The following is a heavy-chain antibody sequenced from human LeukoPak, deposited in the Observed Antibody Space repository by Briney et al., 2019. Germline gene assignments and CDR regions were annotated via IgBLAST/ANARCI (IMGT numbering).Heavy chain of an antibody. J-gene: IGHJ4*02. CDR3: ARDKDSSGYFADY. V-gene: IGHV3-33*01. Sequence: PGRSLRLSCAASGFTFSSYGMHWVRQAPGKGLEWVAVIWYDGSNKYYADSVKGRFTISRDNSQNTLYLQMNSLRAEDTAVYYCARDKDSSGYFADYWGQGTLVTVSS. CDR2: IWYDGSNK. CDR1: GFTFSSYG. D-gene: IGHD3-22*01.